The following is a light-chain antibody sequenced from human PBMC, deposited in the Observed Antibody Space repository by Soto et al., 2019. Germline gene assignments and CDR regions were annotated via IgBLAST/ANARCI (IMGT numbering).Light chain of an antibody. CDR2: DAS. Sequence: DIQMTQSPSTLSAAVGDRVTITCRASQSVRSWLSWYQQKPGRAPKFLIYDASSLESGVPSRFSGSGSGTEFTLTISSLQPEDFATYFCQQLNSYPLTFGQGTRLENK. V-gene: IGKV1-5*01. J-gene: IGKJ5*01. CDR1: QSVRSW. CDR3: QQLNSYPLT.